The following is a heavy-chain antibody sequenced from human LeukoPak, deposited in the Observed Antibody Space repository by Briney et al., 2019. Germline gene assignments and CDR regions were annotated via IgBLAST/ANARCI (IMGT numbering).Heavy chain of an antibody. D-gene: IGHD3-16*01. Sequence: PGGSLRLSCVASGFTFSSYWMNWVRQAPGKGLEWVASINHNGNVNYYVDSVKGRFTISRDNAKNSLYLQMSNLRAEDTAVYFCARGGGLDVWGQGATVTVSS. CDR2: INHNGNVN. J-gene: IGHJ6*02. CDR1: GFTFSSYW. V-gene: IGHV3-7*03. CDR3: ARGGGLDV.